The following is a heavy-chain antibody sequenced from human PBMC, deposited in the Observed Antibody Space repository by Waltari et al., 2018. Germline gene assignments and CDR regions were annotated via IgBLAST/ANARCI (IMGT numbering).Heavy chain of an antibody. J-gene: IGHJ4*02. CDR2: ISSSSNYI. CDR3: ARVGSGLLLDY. Sequence: EVQLVESGGGLVKPGGSLRLSCAASGFTFSSYSMNWVRQAPGKGLEWVSSISSSSNYIYYADSVKGRFTISRDNAKNSLYLQMNSLRAEDTAVYYCARVGSGLLLDYWGQGTLVTVSS. D-gene: IGHD6-19*01. V-gene: IGHV3-21*01. CDR1: GFTFSSYS.